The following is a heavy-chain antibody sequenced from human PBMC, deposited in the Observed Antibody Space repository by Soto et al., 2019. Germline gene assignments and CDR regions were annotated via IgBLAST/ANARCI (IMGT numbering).Heavy chain of an antibody. D-gene: IGHD2-2*01. CDR2: INHNGNS. J-gene: IGHJ4*02. V-gene: IGHV4-34*01. CDR3: ARVPDY. CDR1: GGSFSAYY. Sequence: PSETLSLTCAASGGSFSAYYWSWIRQPPGRGLEWIGEINHNGNSNYNPALESRVTISVDTSKNQFSLKLSSVTAADTAVYYCARVPDYWGQGILVTVSS.